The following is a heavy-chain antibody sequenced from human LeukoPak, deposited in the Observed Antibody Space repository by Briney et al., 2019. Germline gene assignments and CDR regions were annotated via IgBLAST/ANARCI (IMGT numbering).Heavy chain of an antibody. J-gene: IGHJ4*02. CDR1: GFAFNTYS. V-gene: IGHV3-21*01. CDR2: IFSSSTYI. D-gene: IGHD2-15*01. Sequence: GGSLRLSCAASGFAFNTYSMNWVRQAPGKGLEWVSFIFSSSTYIYYTDSVKGRFTISRDSSNNTLYLQMNSLSVEDTAVYYCAKGGCSGGSCPGPLNWGQGTLVTVSS. CDR3: AKGGCSGGSCPGPLN.